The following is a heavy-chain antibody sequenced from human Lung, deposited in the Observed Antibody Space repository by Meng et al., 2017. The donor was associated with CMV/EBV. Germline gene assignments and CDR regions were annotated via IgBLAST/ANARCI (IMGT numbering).Heavy chain of an antibody. D-gene: IGHD3-3*01. CDR2: INPSGGST. CDR1: GYTLTREY. J-gene: IGHJ4*02. CDR3: ARGTIFGVFNFDY. V-gene: IGHV1-46*01. Sequence: KASGYTLTREYMHWVTQAPGQGLEWMGIINPSGGSTSYAQKFQGRVTMTRDTSTSTVYMELSSLRSEDTAVYYCARGTIFGVFNFDYWGQGTLVPSPQ.